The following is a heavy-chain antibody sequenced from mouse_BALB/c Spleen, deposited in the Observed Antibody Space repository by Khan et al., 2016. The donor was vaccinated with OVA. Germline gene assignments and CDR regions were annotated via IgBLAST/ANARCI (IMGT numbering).Heavy chain of an antibody. CDR3: ARDGSRYNYAMDY. Sequence: VQLQESGPGLVKPSQSLSLTCTVTGYSITSDYAWNWIRQFPGNTLEWMGYISYSGSTNYNPSLKSRISITRDTSKNQFILQLNSVTTEDTATYYCARDGSRYNYAMDYWGQGTSVIVSS. D-gene: IGHD2-3*01. CDR2: ISYSGST. V-gene: IGHV3-2*02. CDR1: GYSITSDYA. J-gene: IGHJ4*01.